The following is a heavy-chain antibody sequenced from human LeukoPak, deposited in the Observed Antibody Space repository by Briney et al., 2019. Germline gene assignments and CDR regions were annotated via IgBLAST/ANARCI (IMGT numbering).Heavy chain of an antibody. V-gene: IGHV4-34*01. Sequence: SETLPLTCAVYGGSFSGYYWSWIRQPPGKGLEWIGEINHSGSTNFNPSLKSRVTISVDTSKNQFSLKLSSVTAADTAVYYCARVAGRITMVRGVNDWFDPWGQGTLVTVSS. J-gene: IGHJ5*02. CDR3: ARVAGRITMVRGVNDWFDP. CDR2: INHSGST. D-gene: IGHD3-10*01. CDR1: GGSFSGYY.